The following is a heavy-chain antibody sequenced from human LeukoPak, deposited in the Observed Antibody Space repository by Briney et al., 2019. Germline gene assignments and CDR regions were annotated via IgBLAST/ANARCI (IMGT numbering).Heavy chain of an antibody. CDR2: ISSSSSYI. D-gene: IGHD2-15*01. J-gene: IGHJ4*02. CDR1: GFTFSSYS. CDR3: ASTEKGYCSGGSCSLAY. Sequence: PGGSLRLSCAASGFTFSSYSMNWVRQAPGKGLEWVSSISSSSSYIYYADSVMGRFTISRDNAKNSLYLQMNSLRAEDTAVYYCASTEKGYCSGGSCSLAYWGQGTLVTVSS. V-gene: IGHV3-21*01.